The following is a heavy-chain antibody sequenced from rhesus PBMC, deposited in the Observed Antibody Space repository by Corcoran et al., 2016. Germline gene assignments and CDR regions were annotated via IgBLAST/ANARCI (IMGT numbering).Heavy chain of an antibody. CDR1: GYTFTHYY. CDR2: INPYNGNT. Sequence: QVQLVQSGAEVKKPGSSVKVSCKASGYTFTHYYMHWVRQAPRQGLEWMGWINPYNGNTKYAQKFQGRVTMTRDTSTSTAYMELSSLRSEDTAVYYCAREGSGSWNPYFDYWGQGVLVTVSS. CDR3: AREGSGSWNPYFDY. D-gene: IGHD6-25*01. J-gene: IGHJ4*01. V-gene: IGHV1S2*01.